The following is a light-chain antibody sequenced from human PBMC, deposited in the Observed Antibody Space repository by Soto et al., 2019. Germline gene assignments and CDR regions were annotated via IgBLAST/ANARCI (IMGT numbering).Light chain of an antibody. J-gene: IGKJ1*01. CDR3: QQYNSYSGT. V-gene: IGKV1-5*01. Sequence: DIQMTQSPSTLSASVGDRVTITCRASRSISNWLAWYQQKPGKAPNLLIYDASDLESGVPSRFSGSGSGTEFTLTISSLQPDDFATYYCQQYNSYSGTFGQGTKVDIK. CDR1: RSISNW. CDR2: DAS.